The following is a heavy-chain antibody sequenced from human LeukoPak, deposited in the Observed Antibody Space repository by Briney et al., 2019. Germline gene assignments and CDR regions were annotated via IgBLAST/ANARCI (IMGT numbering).Heavy chain of an antibody. Sequence: SETLSLTCTVSGGSISSYYWSWIRQPPGKGLEWIGYIYYSGSTNYNPSLKSRVTISVDTSKNQLSLKLSSVTAADTAVYYCARSDYGDYSYYYYGMDVWGQGTTVTVSS. V-gene: IGHV4-59*08. CDR3: ARSDYGDYSYYYYGMDV. J-gene: IGHJ6*02. D-gene: IGHD4-17*01. CDR2: IYYSGST. CDR1: GGSISSYY.